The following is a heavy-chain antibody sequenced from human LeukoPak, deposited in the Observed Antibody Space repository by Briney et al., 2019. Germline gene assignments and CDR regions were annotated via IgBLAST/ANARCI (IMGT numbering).Heavy chain of an antibody. Sequence: GGSLRLSCAASGFTVTDNYMSWVRQAPGKGLEWVSTITTSDGNTYYADSVKGRFTVSRDNSKNTLFLQMNSLRAEDTAVYYCAKDGGLWVSAHWGDSWGRGTLVTVSS. CDR2: ITTSDGNT. J-gene: IGHJ4*02. V-gene: IGHV3-23*01. D-gene: IGHD7-27*01. CDR1: GFTVTDNY. CDR3: AKDGGLWVSAHWGDS.